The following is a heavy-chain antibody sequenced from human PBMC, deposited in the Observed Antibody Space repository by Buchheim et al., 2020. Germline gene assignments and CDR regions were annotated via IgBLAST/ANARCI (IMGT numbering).Heavy chain of an antibody. V-gene: IGHV3-23*01. J-gene: IGHJ4*02. Sequence: EVQLLESGGGLVQPGGSLRLSCAASGLTFSTYAMSWVRQAPGKGLECVSAISAGGGNTYYADSVKGRFTISRDNAKTTVYMQMNSLRAEDTAAYYCANRRDYFDYWGQGTL. CDR1: GLTFSTYA. CDR3: ANRRDYFDY. CDR2: ISAGGGNT.